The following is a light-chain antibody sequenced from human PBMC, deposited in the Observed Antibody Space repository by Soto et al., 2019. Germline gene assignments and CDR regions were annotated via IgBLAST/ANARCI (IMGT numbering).Light chain of an antibody. CDR1: NIGSKS. V-gene: IGLV3-21*01. J-gene: IGLJ7*01. Sequence: SYELTQPPSVSVAPGKTASVACGGSNIGSKSVHWYQKKSGQAPVLVMYYDSDRPSGIPERFSGSNSGNTATLTIGRVEAGDEAQYYCQVSDLSSGHVVFGGGTQLTLL. CDR3: QVSDLSSGHVV. CDR2: YDS.